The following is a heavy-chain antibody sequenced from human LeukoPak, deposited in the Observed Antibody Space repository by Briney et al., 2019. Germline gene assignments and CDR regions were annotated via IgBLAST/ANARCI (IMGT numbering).Heavy chain of an antibody. D-gene: IGHD2-2*01. V-gene: IGHV3-30-3*01. Sequence: SLTFTSAAYTFTFNNMAMDRHGPAPGKGLEWVAVISYEGSNKDYADTMKGRFTISRDNSKTTLYLQMNSLRAEDTAVYYCAREKTYCSSTSCYYFDYWGQGTLVTVSS. CDR1: TFTFNNMA. CDR2: ISYEGSNK. J-gene: IGHJ4*02. CDR3: AREKTYCSSTSCYYFDY.